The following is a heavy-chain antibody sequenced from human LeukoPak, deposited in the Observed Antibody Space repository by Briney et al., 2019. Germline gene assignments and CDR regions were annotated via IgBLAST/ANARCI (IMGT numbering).Heavy chain of an antibody. Sequence: GGSLRLSCAASGFTFSSYSMNWVRQAPGKGLEWVSGISPSGDITYYADSVKGRFTISRDNAKNSLYLQMNSLRAEDTAVYYCTRTLIDSRPEVPDEYWGQGTLVTVSS. CDR3: TRTLIDSRPEVPDEY. CDR2: ISPSGDIT. V-gene: IGHV3-21*01. D-gene: IGHD4-11*01. CDR1: GFTFSSYS. J-gene: IGHJ4*02.